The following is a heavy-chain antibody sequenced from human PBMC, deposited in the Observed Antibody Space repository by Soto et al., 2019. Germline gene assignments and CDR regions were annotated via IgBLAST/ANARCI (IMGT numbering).Heavy chain of an antibody. J-gene: IGHJ3*01. CDR2: ISSSSSYI. Sequence: PGGSLRLSCAASGFTFRSYSMNWVRQAPGKGLEWVSSISSSSSYIYYADSVKGRFTISRDNAKNSLYLQMNSLRAEDTAVYYCASGGGLSTSYYYDSSVWGQGTMVTVS. CDR3: ASGGGLSTSYYYDSSV. V-gene: IGHV3-21*01. CDR1: GFTFRSYS. D-gene: IGHD3-22*01.